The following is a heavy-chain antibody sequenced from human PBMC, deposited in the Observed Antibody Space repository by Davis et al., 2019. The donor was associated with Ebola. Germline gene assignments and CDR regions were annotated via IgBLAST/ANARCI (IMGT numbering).Heavy chain of an antibody. Sequence: ASVKVSCKASGYTFTSYGISWVRQAPGQRLEWMGWINAGNGNTKYSQKFQGRVTITRDTSASTAYMELSSLRSEDTAVYYCARETYSLGELIFDYWGQGTLVTVSS. CDR1: GYTFTSYG. CDR3: ARETYSLGELIFDY. CDR2: INAGNGNT. V-gene: IGHV1-18*01. J-gene: IGHJ4*02. D-gene: IGHD3-16*01.